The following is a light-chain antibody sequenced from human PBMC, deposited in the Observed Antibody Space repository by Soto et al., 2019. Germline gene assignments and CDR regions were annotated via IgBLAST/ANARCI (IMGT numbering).Light chain of an antibody. CDR2: DVA. J-gene: IGKJ2*02. Sequence: EIVLTQSPATLSLSPGETATLSCRASQSVSSYIAWYQQKPGQAPRLIIYDVADRATGIPARFSGSGSGTDFTLTISYLEPADFGVYFCQQRSNWPRTFGQGTKLEIK. CDR1: QSVSSY. V-gene: IGKV3-11*01. CDR3: QQRSNWPRT.